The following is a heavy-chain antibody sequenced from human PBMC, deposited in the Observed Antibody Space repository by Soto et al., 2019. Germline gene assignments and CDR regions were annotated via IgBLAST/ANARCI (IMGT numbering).Heavy chain of an antibody. CDR2: IFPGDSDT. J-gene: IGHJ3*02. D-gene: IGHD6-13*01. Sequence: GESLKISCKGSGYNFANYWIGWVRQMPGKGLEWMGVIFPGDSDTKNSPSLQGQITMSVDKSDSSAYLQWRSLKASDTAMYYCAAGYTTGPDAFDIWGQGTMVTFSS. V-gene: IGHV5-51*01. CDR3: AAGYTTGPDAFDI. CDR1: GYNFANYW.